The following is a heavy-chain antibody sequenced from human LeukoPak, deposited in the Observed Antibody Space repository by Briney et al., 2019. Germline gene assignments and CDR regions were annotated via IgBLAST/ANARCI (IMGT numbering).Heavy chain of an antibody. CDR3: AKEYVHFDY. J-gene: IGHJ4*02. CDR1: GFTFSSYA. Sequence: PGGSLRLSCAASGFTFSSYAMSWVRQAPGKGLEWVSGLSGSGGATYYADPVKGRFTISRGTSKNTLYLQMNSLRAEDTALYYCAKEYVHFDYWGQGTLVTVSS. CDR2: LSGSGGAT. D-gene: IGHD3-16*01. V-gene: IGHV3-23*01.